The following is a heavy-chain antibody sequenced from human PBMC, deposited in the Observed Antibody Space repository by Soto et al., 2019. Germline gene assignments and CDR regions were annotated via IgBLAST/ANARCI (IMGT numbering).Heavy chain of an antibody. CDR3: ARYPISGPSDF. CDR2: IKYDESEK. V-gene: IGHV3-7*01. D-gene: IGHD3-3*01. CDR1: GFRFGNYW. Sequence: EVQLVESGGGLVQRGGSLRLYSGASGFRFGNYWMSWVRQAPGKGLEWVANIKYDESEKYYGDSVKGRFTISRDNAKNSLYLHMNRLRADDTAMYFCARYPISGPSDFWVQGTLVSVS. J-gene: IGHJ4*02.